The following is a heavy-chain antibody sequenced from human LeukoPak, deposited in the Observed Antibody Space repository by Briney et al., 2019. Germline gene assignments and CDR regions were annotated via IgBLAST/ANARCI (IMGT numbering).Heavy chain of an antibody. CDR2: ISSSSSYI. CDR1: GFTFSSYS. CDR3: ARGGGTYYFDY. Sequence: PGGSLRLSCAASGFTFSSYSMNWVRQAPGKGLEWVSSISSSSSYIYYADPVKGRFTISRDNAKNSLYLQMNSLRAEDTAVYYCARGGGTYYFDYWGQGTLVTVSS. J-gene: IGHJ4*02. D-gene: IGHD3-16*01. V-gene: IGHV3-21*01.